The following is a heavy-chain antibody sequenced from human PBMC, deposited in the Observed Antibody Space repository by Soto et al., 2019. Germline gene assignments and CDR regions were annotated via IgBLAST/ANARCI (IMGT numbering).Heavy chain of an antibody. V-gene: IGHV4-34*01. CDR3: ARQGIVAASTRRAYYYYGMDV. CDR1: GGYFSGYC. J-gene: IGHJ6*02. Sequence: SQTLSLTCPVSGGYFSGYCKSLIRQPPGNGLEWVGEINHSGSTNYNPPLKRRVTMSVDKSNNQCSLKLSYVTAADTAVYYCARQGIVAASTRRAYYYYGMDVWGQGPTGIV. D-gene: IGHD6-13*01. CDR2: INHSGST.